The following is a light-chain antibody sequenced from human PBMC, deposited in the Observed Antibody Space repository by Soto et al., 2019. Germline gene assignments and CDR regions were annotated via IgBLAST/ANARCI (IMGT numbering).Light chain of an antibody. Sequence: DIQMTQSPSSVSASVGDRVTITCRASQSIRSYLNWYQQKPGKAPKLLIYAASSLQSGVPSRFSGSGSGTDFTLTISSLQPEDFATYHCQQSYNTPLTFGQGTKVEIK. CDR2: AAS. CDR1: QSIRSY. V-gene: IGKV1-39*01. J-gene: IGKJ1*01. CDR3: QQSYNTPLT.